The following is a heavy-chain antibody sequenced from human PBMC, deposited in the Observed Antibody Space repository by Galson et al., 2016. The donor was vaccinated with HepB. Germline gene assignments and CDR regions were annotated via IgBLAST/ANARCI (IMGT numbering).Heavy chain of an antibody. CDR3: ARDPSLRRGLNV. J-gene: IGHJ6*02. CDR2: LYAGGET. CDR1: GFTFNRYG. Sequence: SLRLSCAASGFTFNRYGMTWVRQAPGKGLECVSVLYAGGETYYADSLRGSFTISRDNSKNILYLQMNSLRVEDTAVYYCARDPSLRRGLNVWGQGTTVTVSS. V-gene: IGHV3-66*01.